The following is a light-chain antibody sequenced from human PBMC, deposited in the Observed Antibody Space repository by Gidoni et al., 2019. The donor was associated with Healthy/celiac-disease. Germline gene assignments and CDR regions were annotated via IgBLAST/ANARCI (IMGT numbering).Light chain of an antibody. CDR1: QSISSW. V-gene: IGKV1-5*03. CDR3: QQYNRYSWT. J-gene: IGKJ1*01. CDR2: KAS. Sequence: DIQMTQSPSTLSASVGDRVTITCRASQSISSWLAWYQQKPGKAPKLLIYKASSLESGVPSRFSGSGSGTEFTLTISSLQPDDLATYYCQQYNRYSWTFXXXTKVEIK.